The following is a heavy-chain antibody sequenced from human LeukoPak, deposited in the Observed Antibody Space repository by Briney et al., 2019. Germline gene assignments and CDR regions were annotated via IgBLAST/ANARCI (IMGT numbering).Heavy chain of an antibody. Sequence: SETLSLTCAVYGGSFSGYCWSWIRQPPGKGLEWIGEINHSGSTNYNPSLKSRVTISVDTSKNQFSLKLSSVTAADTAVYYCARRPIRGYYFDYWGQGTLVTVSS. V-gene: IGHV4-34*01. CDR1: GGSFSGYC. CDR2: INHSGST. D-gene: IGHD4-23*01. J-gene: IGHJ4*02. CDR3: ARRPIRGYYFDY.